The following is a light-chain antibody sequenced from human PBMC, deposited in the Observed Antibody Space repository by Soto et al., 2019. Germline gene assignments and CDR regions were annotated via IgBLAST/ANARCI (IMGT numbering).Light chain of an antibody. J-gene: IGKJ2*01. Sequence: DIQMTQSPSYLSASIGDSVTITCRASQNIASYLNWYQQKPGKAPKLLIYAPSRFQGGVPSRCSGSESVTHFTLQISILQAEAVAIYYCHECYIIAYTFGQATKLEIK. CDR3: HECYIIAYT. V-gene: IGKV1-39*01. CDR2: APS. CDR1: QNIASY.